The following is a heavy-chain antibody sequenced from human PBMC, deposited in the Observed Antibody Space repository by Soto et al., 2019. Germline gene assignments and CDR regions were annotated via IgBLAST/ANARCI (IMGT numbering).Heavy chain of an antibody. J-gene: IGHJ5*02. CDR3: ARMATSGTLNLFDP. CDR1: GYTFGNND. CDR2: MNPNSGNT. Sequence: GASVKVSCKASGYTFGNNDISWVRQATGQGLEWMGWMNPNSGNTGYAQKFQGRVSMTRNTSITTAYLELSSLRSDDTAIYYCARMATSGTLNLFDPCGQGTLVTVSS. V-gene: IGHV1-8*01.